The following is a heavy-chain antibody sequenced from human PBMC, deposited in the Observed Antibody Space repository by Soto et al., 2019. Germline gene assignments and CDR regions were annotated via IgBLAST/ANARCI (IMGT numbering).Heavy chain of an antibody. Sequence: GGSLRLSCAASGFTFNTYWMTWVRQTPGKGLEWVANIKQDGSETYYVDSVKGRFTISRDNAKNSLYLQMNSLRAEDTAVYYCARDPNIVLVPAALRSYYYYYGMDVWGQGTTVTVSS. CDR3: ARDPNIVLVPAALRSYYYYYGMDV. CDR1: GFTFNTYW. CDR2: IKQDGSET. D-gene: IGHD2-2*01. J-gene: IGHJ6*02. V-gene: IGHV3-7*01.